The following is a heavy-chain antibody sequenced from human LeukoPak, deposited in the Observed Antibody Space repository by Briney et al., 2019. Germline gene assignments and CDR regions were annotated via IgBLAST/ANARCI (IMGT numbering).Heavy chain of an antibody. CDR1: GFTFSSYD. J-gene: IGHJ4*02. D-gene: IGHD5-24*01. Sequence: GGSLRLSCAASGFTFSSYDMHWVRQAPGKGLEWVAVISYDGSNKYYADSVKGRFTISRDNSKNTLYLQMNSLRAEDTAVYYCAAVEMATIGPFDYWGQGTLVTVSS. CDR2: ISYDGSNK. V-gene: IGHV3-30*03. CDR3: AAVEMATIGPFDY.